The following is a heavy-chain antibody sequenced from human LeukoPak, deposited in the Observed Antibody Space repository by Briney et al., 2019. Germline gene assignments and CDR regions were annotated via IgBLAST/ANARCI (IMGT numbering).Heavy chain of an antibody. J-gene: IGHJ4*02. Sequence: PSETLSLTCSVSGGSVSGTNYYWAWIRQPPEKGLEWIGTIYYSGSTYYNVSLKSRVTISVDTSKNQFSLNLSSVTAADTAMYYCAREVSYGSGTFADYWGQGTLVTVSS. CDR3: AREVSYGSGTFADY. CDR2: IYYSGST. D-gene: IGHD3-10*01. V-gene: IGHV4-39*07. CDR1: GGSVSGTNYY.